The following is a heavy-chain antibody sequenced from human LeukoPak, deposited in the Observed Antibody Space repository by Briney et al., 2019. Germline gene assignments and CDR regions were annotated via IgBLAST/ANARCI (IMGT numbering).Heavy chain of an antibody. Sequence: SGGSLRLSCAASGFTFSSYGMHWVRQAPGKGLEWVAFIRYDGSNKYYADSVKGRFTISRDNSKNTVYLQMNSLRAEDTAVYYCAKDPPYYYDSSGYGGGAFDIWGQGTMVTVSS. V-gene: IGHV3-30*02. J-gene: IGHJ3*02. D-gene: IGHD3-22*01. CDR2: IRYDGSNK. CDR3: AKDPPYYYDSSGYGGGAFDI. CDR1: GFTFSSYG.